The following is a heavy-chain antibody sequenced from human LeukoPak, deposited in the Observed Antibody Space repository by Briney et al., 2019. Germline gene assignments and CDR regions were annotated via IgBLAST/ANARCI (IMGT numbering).Heavy chain of an antibody. CDR3: ARGGPGNYFDY. CDR1: GFTFNNYG. Sequence: GGSLRLSCAASGFTFNNYGMHWVRQAPGKGLEWVAFIRYNGNNQYYADSVKGRFTISRDNSKNTLYLQMNSLRAEDTAVYYCARGGPGNYFDYWGQGTLVTVSS. V-gene: IGHV3-30*02. D-gene: IGHD3-10*01. CDR2: IRYNGNNQ. J-gene: IGHJ4*02.